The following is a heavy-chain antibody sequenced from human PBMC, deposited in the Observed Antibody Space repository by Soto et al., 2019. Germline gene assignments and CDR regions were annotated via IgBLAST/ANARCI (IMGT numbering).Heavy chain of an antibody. Sequence: QVQLQESGPGLVKPSETLSLTCTVSGGSISNYHWGWMRQTPGKGPEWIGYRSSSGIINSNPSLKTRVTITVDTSKNQFSLRFTSVTAADTAIYYGTGDPGSTGYQDVKWGQGTLVTVSS. CDR3: TGDPGSTGYQDVK. D-gene: IGHD2-8*02. CDR1: GGSISNYH. V-gene: IGHV4-59*01. CDR2: RSSSGII. J-gene: IGHJ4*02.